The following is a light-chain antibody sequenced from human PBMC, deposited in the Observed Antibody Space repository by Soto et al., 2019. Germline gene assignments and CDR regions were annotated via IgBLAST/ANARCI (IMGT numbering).Light chain of an antibody. CDR1: SSDVGGYNS. CDR2: DVG. J-gene: IGLJ1*01. CDR3: SSLTITNTLEGYV. V-gene: IGLV2-14*01. Sequence: QSVLTQPASVSGSPGQSISISCTGTSSDVGGYNSVSWYQQHPGKAPKLMIYDVGNRPSGVSNRFSGSKSGNTASLTISGLQAEDEADYYCSSLTITNTLEGYVFGTGTKLTVL.